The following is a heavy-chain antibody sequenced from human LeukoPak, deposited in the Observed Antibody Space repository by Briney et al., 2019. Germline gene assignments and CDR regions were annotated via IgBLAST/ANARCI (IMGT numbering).Heavy chain of an antibody. Sequence: GGSLRLSCAASGFTFSSYAMSWVRQAPGKGLEWVSAICGSGGSTYYADSVKGRFTISRDNSKNTLYLQMNSLRAEDTAVYYCAKGPFYYDILTGYPHNPGDPDFDLWGRGTLVTVSS. D-gene: IGHD3-9*01. CDR1: GFTFSSYA. J-gene: IGHJ2*01. CDR2: ICGSGGST. CDR3: AKGPFYYDILTGYPHNPGDPDFDL. V-gene: IGHV3-23*01.